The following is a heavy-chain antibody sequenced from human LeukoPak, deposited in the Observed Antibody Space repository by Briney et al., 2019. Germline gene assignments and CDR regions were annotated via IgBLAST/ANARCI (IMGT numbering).Heavy chain of an antibody. V-gene: IGHV3-33*06. Sequence: PGGSLRLSCSASGFIFSHYVMHWVRQAPGKGPEWVAIIWYEGANKYYADSVKGRFTISRDNSKNTLYLQMNSLRAEDTAVYYCAKDIAGQRAYYFDYWGQGTLVTVSS. CDR2: IWYEGANK. D-gene: IGHD1-26*01. CDR1: GFIFSHYV. J-gene: IGHJ4*02. CDR3: AKDIAGQRAYYFDY.